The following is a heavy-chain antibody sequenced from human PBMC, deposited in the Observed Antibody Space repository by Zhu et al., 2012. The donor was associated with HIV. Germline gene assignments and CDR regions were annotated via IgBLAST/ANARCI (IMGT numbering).Heavy chain of an antibody. CDR2: IYHSGST. CDR3: ARGVRAYYDILTGHFITYYFDY. V-gene: IGHV4-38-2*01. Sequence: QVQLQESGPGLVKPSETLSLTCAVSGYSISSGYYWGWIRQPPGKGLEWIGSIYHSGSTNYNPSLKSRVTISVDTSKNQFSLKLSSVTAADTAVYYCARGVRAYYDILTGHFITYYFDYWGQGALVTVSS. CDR1: GYSISSGYY. D-gene: IGHD3-9*01. J-gene: IGHJ4*02.